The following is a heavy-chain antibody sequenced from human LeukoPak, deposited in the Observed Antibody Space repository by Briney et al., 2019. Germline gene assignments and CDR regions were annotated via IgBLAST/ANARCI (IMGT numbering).Heavy chain of an antibody. CDR3: AKGGSDGSLYYFDY. J-gene: IGHJ4*02. CDR1: GFTVSSNY. CDR2: IYSGAST. V-gene: IGHV3-66*01. Sequence: PGGSLRLSCAASGFTVSSNYMNWVRQAPGKGLEWVSMIYSGASTYYADSVKGRFTISRDNSKNTLYLQMNILRAEDTAVYYCAKGGSDGSLYYFDYWGQGSLVTVSS. D-gene: IGHD2-15*01.